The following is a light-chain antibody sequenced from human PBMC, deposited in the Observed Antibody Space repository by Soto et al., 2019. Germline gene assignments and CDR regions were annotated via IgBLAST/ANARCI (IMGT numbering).Light chain of an antibody. CDR2: DAS. CDR1: QSVISY. CDR3: QQRDNFVT. Sequence: EIVLTQSPATLSLSPGERTTLSCRASQSVISYFAWYQQKPGQAARLLIYDASNRATGIPVRFSGSGSGTNFTLAISSLDAEDFAVYYCQQRDNFVTLGGGTKVEIK. J-gene: IGKJ4*01. V-gene: IGKV3-11*01.